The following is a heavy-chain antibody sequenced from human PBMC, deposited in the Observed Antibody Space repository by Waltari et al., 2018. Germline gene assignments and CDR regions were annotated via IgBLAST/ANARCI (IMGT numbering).Heavy chain of an antibody. CDR2: INHSGST. CDR1: GGSFSGYY. J-gene: IGHJ6*02. Sequence: QVQLQQWGAGLLKPSETLSLTCAVYGGSFSGYYWSWIRQPPGKGLEWIGEINHSGSTNSTPSRKSRVTRSADTSNTQLSLRLTSVTAADTAVYYCARVVSGTGANYYYRMDVWGQGTTVTVSS. V-gene: IGHV4-34*01. D-gene: IGHD1-26*01. CDR3: ARVVSGTGANYYYRMDV.